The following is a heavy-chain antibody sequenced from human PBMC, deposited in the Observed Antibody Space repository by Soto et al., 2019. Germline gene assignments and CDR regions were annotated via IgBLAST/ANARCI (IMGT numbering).Heavy chain of an antibody. Sequence: PGGSLRLSCVVSGFSFSANFMNWVRQAPGQGLEWAGRIRSNSDGGTTDYAAPVKGRFSISRDDSKNTLYLQMNSLKTEDTAVYYCSTTKAGTNTFGIWGQGTMVTVSS. CDR1: GFSFSANF. V-gene: IGHV3-15*07. CDR2: IRSNSDGGTT. CDR3: STTKAGTNTFGI. D-gene: IGHD1-7*01. J-gene: IGHJ3*02.